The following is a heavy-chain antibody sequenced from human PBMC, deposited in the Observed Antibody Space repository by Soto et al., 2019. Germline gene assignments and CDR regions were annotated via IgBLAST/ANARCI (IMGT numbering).Heavy chain of an antibody. V-gene: IGHV4-61*01. CDR2: IYYSGST. CDR1: GGSISRRSYY. Sequence: SETLSLNCTVCGGSISRRSYYWSWIRQPPGKGLEWIGYIYYSGSTNYNPSLKSRVTISVDTSKNQFSLKLSSVTAADTAVYYCARVWGYAFDYWGQGTLVTVSS. J-gene: IGHJ4*02. D-gene: IGHD3-16*01. CDR3: ARVWGYAFDY.